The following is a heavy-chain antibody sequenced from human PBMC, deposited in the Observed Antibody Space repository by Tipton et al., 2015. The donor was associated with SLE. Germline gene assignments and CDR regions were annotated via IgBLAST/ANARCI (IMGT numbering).Heavy chain of an antibody. D-gene: IGHD3-22*01. J-gene: IGHJ1*01. CDR3: ARGDSSGSSFQH. Sequence: TLSLTCAVYGGSFSGYYWSWIRQPPGKGLEWIGEINHSGSTNHNPSLKSRVTISVDTSKNQFSLKLSSVTAADTAVYYCARGDSSGSSFQHWGQGTLVTVSS. CDR2: INHSGST. CDR1: GGSFSGYY. V-gene: IGHV4-34*01.